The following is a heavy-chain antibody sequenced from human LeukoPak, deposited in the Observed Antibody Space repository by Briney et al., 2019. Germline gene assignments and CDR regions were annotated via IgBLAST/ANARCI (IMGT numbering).Heavy chain of an antibody. CDR3: ARVEMATTLALFDY. CDR2: IYYSGST. J-gene: IGHJ4*02. CDR1: GGSISSYY. D-gene: IGHD5-24*01. Sequence: SETLSLTCTVSGGSISSYYWSWIRRPPGKGLEWIGYIYYSGSTNYNPPLKSRVTLSVDTSKNQFSLKLSSVTAADTAVYYCARVEMATTLALFDYWGQGTLVTVSS. V-gene: IGHV4-59*01.